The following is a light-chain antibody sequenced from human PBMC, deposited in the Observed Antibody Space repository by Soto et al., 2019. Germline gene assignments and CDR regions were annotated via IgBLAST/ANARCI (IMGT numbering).Light chain of an antibody. Sequence: DIQMTQSPSSLSASIGDRVTITCRASQSIGTSLVWYQQKPNEAPKLLIYGASTLQSGVTSSFRGSGSGTDFTLTISNLQPEDFATYDCQQSYGIPRTVGQGTKVEIK. J-gene: IGKJ1*01. CDR3: QQSYGIPRT. CDR1: QSIGTS. CDR2: GAS. V-gene: IGKV1-39*01.